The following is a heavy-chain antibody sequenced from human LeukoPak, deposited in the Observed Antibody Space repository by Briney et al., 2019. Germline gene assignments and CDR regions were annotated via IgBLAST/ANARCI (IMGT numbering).Heavy chain of an antibody. CDR1: GGSISSYY. D-gene: IGHD5-24*01. V-gene: IGHV4-59*12. Sequence: SETLSLTCTVSGGSISSYYWSWIRQPPGKGLEWIGYIYYSGSTNYNPSLKSRVTISVDTSKDQFSLKLSSVTAADTAVYYCATRTSSRDGYNYYFDYWGQGTLVTVSS. CDR3: ATRTSSRDGYNYYFDY. CDR2: IYYSGST. J-gene: IGHJ4*02.